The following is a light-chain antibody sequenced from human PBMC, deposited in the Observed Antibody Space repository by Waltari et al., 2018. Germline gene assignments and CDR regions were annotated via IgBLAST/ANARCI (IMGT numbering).Light chain of an antibody. V-gene: IGLV2-14*03. CDR3: SSYTSSGTVI. J-gene: IGLJ2*01. CDR2: DVS. Sequence: QSALTQPASVSGSPGQSITISCTGTGSDVGSYVYFSWYQQHQGKGPKLMIFDVSNRPSGVSNRFSGSKSGNTASLTISGLQAEDEADYYCSSYTSSGTVIFGGGTKLTVL. CDR1: GSDVGSYVY.